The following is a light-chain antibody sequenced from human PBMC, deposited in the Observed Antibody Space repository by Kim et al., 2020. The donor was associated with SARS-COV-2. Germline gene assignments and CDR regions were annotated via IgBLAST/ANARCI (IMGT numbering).Light chain of an antibody. CDR2: NTD. Sequence: QAVVTQEPSLTVSPGGTVTLTCASSTGAVTSGSYPNWFQQKPGQSPKSLIYNTDKKRSWTPARFSGSLLGGKAALTLSGVQPEDEAEYSCVPLSGRTWVFGGGTQLTVL. V-gene: IGLV7-43*01. CDR3: VPLSGRTWV. J-gene: IGLJ3*02. CDR1: TGAVTSGSY.